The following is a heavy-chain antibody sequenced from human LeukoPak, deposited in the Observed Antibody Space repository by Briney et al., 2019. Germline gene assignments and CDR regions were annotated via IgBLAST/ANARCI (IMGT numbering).Heavy chain of an antibody. J-gene: IGHJ4*02. CDR1: GFTVSSTY. CDR3: ASRHCSGGGCYFAGADPFDY. Sequence: QTGGSLRLSCAASGFTVSSTYINWVRKAPAKGLEWVSVIYNGGNKYYIDSVKGRFNISRDISKNTLYLQMNSLRAEDTAVYYCASRHCSGGGCYFAGADPFDYWGQGTLVTASS. CDR2: IYNGGNK. V-gene: IGHV3-53*01. D-gene: IGHD2-15*01.